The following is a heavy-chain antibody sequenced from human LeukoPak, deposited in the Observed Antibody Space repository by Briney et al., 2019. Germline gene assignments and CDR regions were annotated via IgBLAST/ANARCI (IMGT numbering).Heavy chain of an antibody. Sequence: PGGSLRLSCAASGFTFSNAWMSWARQAPGKGLEWVGRIKSKTDGGPTDYAAPVNGRFTISRDDSKNTLYLQMNSLKTEDTAVYYCTIPEWEPRLYAFDIWGQGTMVTVSS. D-gene: IGHD1-26*01. J-gene: IGHJ3*02. CDR3: TIPEWEPRLYAFDI. CDR1: GFTFSNAW. CDR2: IKSKTDGGPT. V-gene: IGHV3-15*01.